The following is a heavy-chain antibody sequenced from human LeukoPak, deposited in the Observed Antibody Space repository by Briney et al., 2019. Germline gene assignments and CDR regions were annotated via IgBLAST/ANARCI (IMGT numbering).Heavy chain of an antibody. D-gene: IGHD5-18*01. CDR1: GGSFSGYY. Sequence: SETLSLTCAVYGGSFSGYYWSWIRQPPGKGLEWIGEINHSGSTNYNPSLKSRVTISVDTSKNQFSLKPSSVTAADTAVYYCARGRYSYGTWNNFDYWGQGTLVTVSS. V-gene: IGHV4-34*01. CDR3: ARGRYSYGTWNNFDY. CDR2: INHSGST. J-gene: IGHJ4*02.